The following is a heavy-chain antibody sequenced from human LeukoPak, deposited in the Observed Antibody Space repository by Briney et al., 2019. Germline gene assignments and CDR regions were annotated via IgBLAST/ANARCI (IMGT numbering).Heavy chain of an antibody. CDR3: AREDILTGYYY. D-gene: IGHD3-9*01. CDR2: ISSSSSYI. J-gene: IGHJ4*02. V-gene: IGHV3-21*01. Sequence: GGSLRLSCAASGFTFSSYSMNWVRQAPEKGLEWVSSISSSSSYIYYADSVKGRFTISRDNAKNSLYLQMNSLRAEDTAVYYCAREDILTGYYYWGQGTLVTVSS. CDR1: GFTFSSYS.